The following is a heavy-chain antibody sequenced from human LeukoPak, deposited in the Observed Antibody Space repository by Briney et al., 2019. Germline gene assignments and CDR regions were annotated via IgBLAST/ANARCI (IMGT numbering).Heavy chain of an antibody. D-gene: IGHD3-16*01. Sequence: GGSLRLSCAGSGFTVSSNYMSWVRQAPGKGLEWVSVIYSGGSTYYADSVKGRFTISRDNPKNTLYLQMDSLRAEDTAVYYCASGGLRGYYFDYWGQGTLVTVSS. J-gene: IGHJ4*02. V-gene: IGHV3-53*01. CDR1: GFTVSSNY. CDR2: IYSGGST. CDR3: ASGGLRGYYFDY.